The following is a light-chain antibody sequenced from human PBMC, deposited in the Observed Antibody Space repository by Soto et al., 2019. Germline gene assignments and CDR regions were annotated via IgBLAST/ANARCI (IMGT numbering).Light chain of an antibody. V-gene: IGKV3-20*01. CDR3: QQYDTSHLT. Sequence: ENVLTQSPGTLSLSPGERATLSCRASQSVTSNYLAWYQQKPGQAPSLLIYGTSSRATGIPDRFSGSGSGTDFTLTISRLAPEDFAVYYCQQYDTSHLTFGGGTRVEIK. J-gene: IGKJ4*01. CDR2: GTS. CDR1: QSVTSNY.